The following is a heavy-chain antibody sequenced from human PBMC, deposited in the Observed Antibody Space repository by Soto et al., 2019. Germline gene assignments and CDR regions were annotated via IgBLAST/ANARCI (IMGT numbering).Heavy chain of an antibody. D-gene: IGHD6-19*01. CDR2: INPNSGGT. CDR1: GYTFTGYY. V-gene: IGHV1-2*02. CDR3: ARGYIVASGGWYVEFDY. Sequence: ASVKVSCKASGYTFTGYYMHWVRQAPGQGLEWMGWINPNSGGTNYAQKFQGRVTMTRDTSISTAYMELSRLRSDDTAVYYCARGYIVASGGWYVEFDYWGQGTLVTVSS. J-gene: IGHJ4*02.